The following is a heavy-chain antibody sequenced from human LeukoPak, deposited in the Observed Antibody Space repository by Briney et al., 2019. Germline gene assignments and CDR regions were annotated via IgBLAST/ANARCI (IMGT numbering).Heavy chain of an antibody. J-gene: IGHJ4*02. CDR2: ISWDGGII. V-gene: IGHV3-43D*03. CDR3: AKDPVGYGGNYFDY. Sequence: GGSLRLSCAASGFTFDDYAMHWVRQAPGKGLEWVSLISWDGGIIYYADSVKGRFTISRDNSKNSLYLQMSSLRAEDTALYYCAKDPVGYGGNYFDYWGQGTLVTVSS. CDR1: GFTFDDYA. D-gene: IGHD4-23*01.